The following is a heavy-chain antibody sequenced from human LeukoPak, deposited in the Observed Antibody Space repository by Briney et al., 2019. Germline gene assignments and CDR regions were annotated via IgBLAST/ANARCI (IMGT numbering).Heavy chain of an antibody. V-gene: IGHV3-48*02. J-gene: IGHJ4*02. CDR3: ARDKPAGYCVDY. CDR1: GFNFSPYS. Sequence: GGSLRLSCAASGFNFSPYSMIWLRRAPGKALEWLSYFSDKSDATYYADSVKGRFTISRDNAKNSLYLHMNSLRDEDTAVYYRARDKPAGYCVDYWGQGTLVTVSS. D-gene: IGHD3-9*01. CDR2: FSDKSDAT.